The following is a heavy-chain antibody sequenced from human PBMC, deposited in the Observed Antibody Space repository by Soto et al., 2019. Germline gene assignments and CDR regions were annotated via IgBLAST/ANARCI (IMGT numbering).Heavy chain of an antibody. CDR3: TSDYGDENS. CDR1: ASIFTRYG. Sequence: QVQLEQSGVEVKKPGASVRVACKTSASIFTRYGFSWVRQAPGQGLEWMGWISAYNGDTKYAQNFQGRVTMTTDTSTRTAYMELRTLRIDDTVVYYCTSDYGDENSWGQGTLVTVSS. CDR2: ISAYNGDT. V-gene: IGHV1-18*01. J-gene: IGHJ4*02. D-gene: IGHD4-17*01.